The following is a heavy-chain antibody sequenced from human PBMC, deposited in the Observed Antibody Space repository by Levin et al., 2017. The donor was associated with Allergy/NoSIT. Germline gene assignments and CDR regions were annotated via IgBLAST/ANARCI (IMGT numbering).Heavy chain of an antibody. CDR3: AKADIAVAGNYFDY. Sequence: SLKISCAASGFTFDDYAMHWVRQAPGKGLEWVSGISWNSGSIGYADSVKGRFTISRDNAKNSLYLQMNSLRAEDTALYYCAKADIAVAGNYFDYWGQGTLVTVSS. CDR1: GFTFDDYA. D-gene: IGHD6-19*01. CDR2: ISWNSGSI. V-gene: IGHV3-9*01. J-gene: IGHJ4*02.